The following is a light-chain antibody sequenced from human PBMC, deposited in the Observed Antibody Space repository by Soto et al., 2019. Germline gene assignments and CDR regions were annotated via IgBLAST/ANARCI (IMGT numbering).Light chain of an antibody. V-gene: IGLV2-14*01. CDR2: EVT. J-gene: IGLJ1*01. Sequence: QSVLTQPASVSGSPGQSITISCTGTSSDVGGYNYVSWYQQHPGKAPKPMIYEVTNRPSGVSNRFSGSKSGNRASLTISGLQAEDEADYYCSSYTSSSTGYVFGSGTKVTVL. CDR1: SSDVGGYNY. CDR3: SSYTSSSTGYV.